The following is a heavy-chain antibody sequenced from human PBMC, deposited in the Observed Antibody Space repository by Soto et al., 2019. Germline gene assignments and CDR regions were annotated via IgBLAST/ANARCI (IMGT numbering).Heavy chain of an antibody. J-gene: IGHJ3*02. CDR3: ASLIDSFDI. CDR1: GFTFSTYV. CDR2: IWYDASNI. Sequence: PGGSLILSCAASGFTFSTYVMHWVRQAPGKGLEWVAAIWYDASNIYYADSVKGRFTISRDNSKNTLCLQINSLRVEDTAVYYCASLIDSFDIWGQGTMVNVS. V-gene: IGHV3-33*01.